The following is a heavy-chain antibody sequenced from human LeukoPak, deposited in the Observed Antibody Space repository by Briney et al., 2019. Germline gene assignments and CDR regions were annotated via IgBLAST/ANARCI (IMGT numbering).Heavy chain of an antibody. CDR2: ISYSGGS. V-gene: IGHV4-39*07. D-gene: IGHD6-19*01. Sequence: PSETLSLTCTVSGGSISSSSYYWGWIRQPPGKGLEWIGSISYSGGSYYTPSLRSRVTISVDTSKNQFSLKLTSVTAADTAVYYCARTTDSSGEYYWYIDLWGRGTLVTVSS. CDR1: GGSISSSSYY. CDR3: ARTTDSSGEYYWYIDL. J-gene: IGHJ2*01.